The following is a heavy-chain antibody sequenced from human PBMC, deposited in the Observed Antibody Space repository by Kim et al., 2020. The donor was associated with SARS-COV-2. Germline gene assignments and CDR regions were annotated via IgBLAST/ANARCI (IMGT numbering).Heavy chain of an antibody. Sequence: PYLKSRVTISVDTSKNQSSLKLSSLTAADSAVYYCARVHYYGSGRGDFDSWGQGTLVTVSA. CDR3: ARVHYYGSGRGDFDS. V-gene: IGHV4-39*07. J-gene: IGHJ4*02. D-gene: IGHD3-10*01.